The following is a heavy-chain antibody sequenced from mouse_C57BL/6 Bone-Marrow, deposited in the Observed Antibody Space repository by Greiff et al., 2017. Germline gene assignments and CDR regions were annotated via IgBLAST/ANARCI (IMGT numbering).Heavy chain of an antibody. D-gene: IGHD2-2*01. Sequence: VQLKESGAELVRPGASVKLSCTASGFNIKDDYMHWVKQRPEQGLEWIGWIDPENGDTEYASKFQGKATITADTSSNTDYLQLSSLTSEETAVYYCTPSWFSGNDYWGQGTTLTVSS. CDR2: IDPENGDT. CDR3: TPSWFSGNDY. V-gene: IGHV14-4*01. CDR1: GFNIKDDY. J-gene: IGHJ2*01.